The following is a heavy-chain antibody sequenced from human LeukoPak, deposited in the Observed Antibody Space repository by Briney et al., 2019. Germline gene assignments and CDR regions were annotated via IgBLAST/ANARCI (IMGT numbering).Heavy chain of an antibody. CDR3: ARRATMLAGGYFDY. J-gene: IGHJ4*02. D-gene: IGHD5-12*01. Sequence: SETLSLTCTVSGGSISSYYWSWIRQPPGRGLEWVGYIYASGSTTYSPSLKSRVAISIDTSKNQFSLRLSSVTAADTAVYYCARRATMLAGGYFDYWGQGTLVSVSS. CDR1: GGSISSYY. CDR2: IYASGST. V-gene: IGHV4-4*09.